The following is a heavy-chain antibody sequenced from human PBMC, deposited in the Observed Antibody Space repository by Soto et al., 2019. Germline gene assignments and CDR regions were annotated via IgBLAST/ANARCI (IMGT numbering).Heavy chain of an antibody. CDR2: INYSGST. CDR1: GGSFSDYY. D-gene: IGHD3-10*01. CDR3: ARRRISGCRGGAFDI. Sequence: QVQLQQWGAGLLKPSETLSLTCAVYGGSFSDYYWSWIRQPPGKGLEWIGEINYSGSTNYEPSLKSRVTVSVDTSKNQFSLGLSSVTAADTALYYCARRRISGCRGGAFDIWGQGTMVTVSS. V-gene: IGHV4-34*01. J-gene: IGHJ3*02.